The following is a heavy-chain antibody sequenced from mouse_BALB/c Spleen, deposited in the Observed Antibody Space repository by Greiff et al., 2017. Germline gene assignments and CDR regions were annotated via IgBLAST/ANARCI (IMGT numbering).Heavy chain of an antibody. Sequence: VQLQQSGPELVKPGASMKISCKASGYTFTGYTMNWVKQSHGKNLEWIGRINPYKGGTSYNQKLKGKNTLTVDKSSSTANMELLSLTSEDSAVYYCAREDYGSNSRYFDVWGAGTTVTVSS. CDR2: INPYKGGT. CDR1: GYTFTGYT. V-gene: IGHV1-18*01. D-gene: IGHD1-1*01. CDR3: AREDYGSNSRYFDV. J-gene: IGHJ1*01.